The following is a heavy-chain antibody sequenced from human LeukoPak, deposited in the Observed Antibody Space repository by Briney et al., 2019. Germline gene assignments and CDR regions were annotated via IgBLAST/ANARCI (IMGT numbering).Heavy chain of an antibody. V-gene: IGHV3-11*06. J-gene: IGHJ5*02. CDR2: ISSNSSYT. Sequence: GGSLRLSCAASGFTFSDYYMSWIRQAPGKGLEGVSYISSNSSYTNYADSVKGRFTISRDNAKNSLYLQMNSLRAEDTAVYYCARVEVRGDNWFDPWGQGTLSPSPQ. D-gene: IGHD3-10*01. CDR3: ARVEVRGDNWFDP. CDR1: GFTFSDYY.